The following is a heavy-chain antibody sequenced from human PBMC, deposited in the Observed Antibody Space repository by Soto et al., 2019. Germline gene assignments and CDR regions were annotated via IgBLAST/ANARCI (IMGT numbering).Heavy chain of an antibody. Sequence: QVQLVQSGAEVKKPGSSVKVSCKASGGTFSSYAISWVRQAPGQGLEWMGGIIPIPGTANYAQKFQGRVTITADESTSTAYMELSSLRSEDTAVYYCARSQGSSTSLEIYYYYYSMDVWGQGTTVTVSS. V-gene: IGHV1-69*01. CDR3: ARSQGSSTSLEIYYYYYSMDV. CDR1: GGTFSSYA. CDR2: IIPIPGTA. J-gene: IGHJ6*02. D-gene: IGHD2-2*01.